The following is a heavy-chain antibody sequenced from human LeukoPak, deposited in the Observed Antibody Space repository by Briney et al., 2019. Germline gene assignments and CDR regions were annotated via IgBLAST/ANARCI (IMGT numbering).Heavy chain of an antibody. D-gene: IGHD7-27*01. J-gene: IGHJ4*02. CDR2: IYTSGST. CDR3: ARSRLAGILYYFDY. V-gene: IGHV4-4*07. Sequence: SETLSLTCTVSGGSISSYYWSWIRQPPGKGLEWIGRIYTSGSTNYNPSLKSRVTMSVDTSKNQFSLKLSSVTAADTAVYYCARSRLAGILYYFDYWGQGTLVTVSS. CDR1: GGSISSYY.